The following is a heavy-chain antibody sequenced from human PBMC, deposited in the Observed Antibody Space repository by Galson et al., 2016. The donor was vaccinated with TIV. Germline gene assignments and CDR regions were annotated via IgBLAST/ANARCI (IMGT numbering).Heavy chain of an antibody. V-gene: IGHV1-3*04. CDR1: GYTFIHSA. CDR2: INTGNGNT. J-gene: IGHJ4*02. D-gene: IGHD3-10*01. CDR3: ARDIPGTAKYFDF. Sequence: SVKVSCKASGYTFIHSAIHWVRQAPGQGLEWMGWINTGNGNTKYSQKFQARVAITRDISASTVYMALNGLRSEDTAVYFCARDIPGTAKYFDFWGQGTPVTVAS.